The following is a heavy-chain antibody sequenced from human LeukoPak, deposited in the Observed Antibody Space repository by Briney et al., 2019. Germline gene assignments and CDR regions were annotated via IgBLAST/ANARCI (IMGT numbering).Heavy chain of an antibody. CDR3: ARVGDIYDSSGYYFDY. J-gene: IGHJ4*02. Sequence: ASVKVSCTASGYTFTSYGISWVRQAPGQGLEWMGWISAYNGNTNYAQKLQGRVTMTTDTSTSTAYMELRSLRSDDTAVYYCARVGDIYDSSGYYFDYWGQGTLVTVSS. CDR1: GYTFTSYG. D-gene: IGHD3-22*01. V-gene: IGHV1-18*01. CDR2: ISAYNGNT.